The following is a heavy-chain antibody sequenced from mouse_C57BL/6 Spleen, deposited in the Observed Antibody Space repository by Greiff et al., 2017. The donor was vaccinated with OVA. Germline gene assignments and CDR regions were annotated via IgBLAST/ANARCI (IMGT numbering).Heavy chain of an antibody. CDR1: GYSITSGYY. CDR3: ARGGLGTGGYFDY. J-gene: IGHJ2*01. V-gene: IGHV3-6*01. Sequence: EVQLVESGPGLVKPSQSLSLTCSVTGYSITSGYYWNWIRQFPGNKLEWMGYISYDGSNNYNPSLKNRISITRDTSKNQFFLKLNSVTTEDTATYYCARGGLGTGGYFDYWGQGTTLTVSS. D-gene: IGHD4-1*01. CDR2: ISYDGSN.